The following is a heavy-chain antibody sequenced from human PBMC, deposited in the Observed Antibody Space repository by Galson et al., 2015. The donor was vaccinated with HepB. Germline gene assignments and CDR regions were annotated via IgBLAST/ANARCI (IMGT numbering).Heavy chain of an antibody. Sequence: QSGAEVKKPGESLRISCKGSGYSFISHWISWVRQMPGKGLAWMGRIDPSDSYTNYSPSFQGHVTFSADKSITTAYLQWSSLKASDTAMYYCARHVQNGDNYLPGDYWGQGTLVTVSS. D-gene: IGHD5-24*01. J-gene: IGHJ4*02. CDR2: IDPSDSYT. V-gene: IGHV5-10-1*01. CDR3: ARHVQNGDNYLPGDY. CDR1: GYSFISHW.